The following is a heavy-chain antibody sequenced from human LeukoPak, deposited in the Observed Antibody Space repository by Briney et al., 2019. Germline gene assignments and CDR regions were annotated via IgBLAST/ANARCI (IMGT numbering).Heavy chain of an antibody. J-gene: IGHJ4*02. V-gene: IGHV4-61*01. D-gene: IGHD6-19*01. CDR2: SYYSGST. Sequence: PSETLSLTCTVSGVSVSVRNYYWSWIRQPPGKGLEWIGYSYYSGSTMYNPSLSSRVTISVDTSKNQFSLKLSSVTAADTAVYYCARDISVAGSFLLFDYWGQGTLVTVSS. CDR1: GVSVSVRNYY. CDR3: ARDISVAGSFLLFDY.